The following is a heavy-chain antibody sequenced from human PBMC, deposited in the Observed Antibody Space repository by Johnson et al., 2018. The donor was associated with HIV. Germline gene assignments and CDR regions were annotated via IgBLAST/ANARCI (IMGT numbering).Heavy chain of an antibody. J-gene: IGHJ3*02. CDR2: ISWNSGSI. V-gene: IGHV3-9*01. Sequence: VQLVESGGGLVQPGRSLRLSCAASGFTFEDYAMHWVRQGPGKGLEWVSGISWNSGSIGYADSVKGRFTISSDNAKNSLYLQMNSLRAEDTALYYCAKANWNGDAFDIWGQGTMVTVSS. D-gene: IGHD1-1*01. CDR1: GFTFEDYA. CDR3: AKANWNGDAFDI.